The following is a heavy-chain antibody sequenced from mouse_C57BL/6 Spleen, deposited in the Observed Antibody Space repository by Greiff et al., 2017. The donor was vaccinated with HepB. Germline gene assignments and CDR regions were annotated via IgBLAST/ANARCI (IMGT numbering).Heavy chain of an antibody. Sequence: LVESGAELVKPGASVKMSCKASGYTFTSYWITWVKQRPGQGLEWIGDIYPGSGSTNYNEKFKSKATLTVDTSSSTAYMQLSSLTSEDSAVYYCARGLRLFDYWGQGTTLTVSS. CDR3: ARGLRLFDY. CDR2: IYPGSGST. J-gene: IGHJ2*01. D-gene: IGHD3-2*02. CDR1: GYTFTSYW. V-gene: IGHV1-55*01.